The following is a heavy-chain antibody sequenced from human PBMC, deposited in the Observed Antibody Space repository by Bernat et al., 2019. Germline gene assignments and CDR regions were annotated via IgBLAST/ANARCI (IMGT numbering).Heavy chain of an antibody. J-gene: IGHJ4*02. Sequence: EVQLVESGGGLVQPGGSLRLSCAASGFTFSSYWMHWVRQAPGKGLVWVSRINSDGSSTSYAASVKGRFTISRYNAKNTLYLQMNSLRAEDTAVYYCARVADSAITICGVVYYFDYWGQGTLVTVSS. V-gene: IGHV3-74*01. CDR3: ARVADSAITICGVVYYFDY. D-gene: IGHD3-3*01. CDR1: GFTFSSYW. CDR2: INSDGSST.